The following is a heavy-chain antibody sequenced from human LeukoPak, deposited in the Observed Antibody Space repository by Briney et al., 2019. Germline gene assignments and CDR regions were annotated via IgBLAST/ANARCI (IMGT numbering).Heavy chain of an antibody. CDR2: ISYDGSNK. CDR1: GFTFSSYG. CDR3: AKKVDYGGNPHDAFDI. V-gene: IGHV3-30*18. J-gene: IGHJ3*02. D-gene: IGHD4-23*01. Sequence: GGSLRLSCAASGFTFSSYGMHWVRQALGKGLEWVAVISYDGSNKYYADSVKGRFTISRDNSKNTLYLQMNSLRAEDTAVYYCAKKVDYGGNPHDAFDIWGQGTMVTVSS.